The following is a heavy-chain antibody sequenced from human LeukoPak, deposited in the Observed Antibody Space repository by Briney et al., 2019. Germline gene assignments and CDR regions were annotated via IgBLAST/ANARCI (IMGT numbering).Heavy chain of an antibody. D-gene: IGHD3-3*01. CDR1: GFTFSGSA. Sequence: GGSLRLSCAASGFTFSGSAMHWVRQASGKGLEWVGRIRSKANSYATAYAASVKGRFTISRDDSKNTAYLQMNSLKTEDTAVYYCTRHKDDFWSGRYYYYMDVWGKGITVTVSS. J-gene: IGHJ6*03. CDR3: TRHKDDFWSGRYYYYMDV. V-gene: IGHV3-73*01. CDR2: IRSKANSYAT.